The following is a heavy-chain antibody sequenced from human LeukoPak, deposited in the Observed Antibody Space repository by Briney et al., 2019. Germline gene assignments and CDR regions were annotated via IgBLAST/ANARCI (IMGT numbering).Heavy chain of an antibody. D-gene: IGHD5-24*01. CDR1: GFTFSSYA. CDR3: ARAANDGYNTILDY. V-gene: IGHV3-21*01. Sequence: PGGSLRLSCAASGFTFSSYAMSWVRQAPGKGLEWVSSISSGSRYIYYADSVKGRIAISRDNAKNSLYLQMNSLRAEDTAVYYCARAANDGYNTILDYWGQGTLVTVSS. CDR2: ISSGSRYI. J-gene: IGHJ4*02.